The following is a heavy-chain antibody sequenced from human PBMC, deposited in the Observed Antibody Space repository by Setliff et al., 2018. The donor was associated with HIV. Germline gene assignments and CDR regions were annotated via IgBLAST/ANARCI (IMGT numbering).Heavy chain of an antibody. V-gene: IGHV4-30-4*01. J-gene: IGHJ4*02. Sequence: PSETLSLTCTVSYATLSTADYYWTWIRRPPGKGLEWIGFVSYTGTTRYSPSLRSRISISIDASKNKFSLQLSSVTAADTAVYYFARQSTTSRDFDSWGQGTLVTVSS. CDR2: VSYTGTT. D-gene: IGHD2-2*01. CDR1: YATLSTADYY. CDR3: ARQSTTSRDFDS.